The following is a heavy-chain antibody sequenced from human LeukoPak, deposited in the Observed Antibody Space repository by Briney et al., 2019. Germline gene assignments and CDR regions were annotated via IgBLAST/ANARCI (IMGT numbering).Heavy chain of an antibody. D-gene: IGHD3-10*01. CDR3: APYGSGTIFSAH. CDR1: GFTFSSYV. V-gene: IGHV3-23*01. CDR2: ITATGGST. J-gene: IGHJ4*02. Sequence: PGGSLRLSCAASGFTFSSYVMSWVRQAPGTGLEWVSTITATGGSTYYADSVKGRFTIPRDNSKNTLYLQMNSLRAEDTAVYYCAPYGSGTIFSAHWGQGTLVTVSS.